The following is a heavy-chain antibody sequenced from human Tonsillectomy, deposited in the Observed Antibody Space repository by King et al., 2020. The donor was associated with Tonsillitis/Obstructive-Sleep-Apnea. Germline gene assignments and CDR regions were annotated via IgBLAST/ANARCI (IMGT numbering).Heavy chain of an antibody. D-gene: IGHD1-7*01. Sequence: VQLQQWGAGLLKSSETLSLTCALHDRSFSGYYWSWIRQSPGRGLEWIGEINHRGGTNYNPSLKSQVTMSVDTSKSQISLKLASVTAADTGVYYCARGRTKMDAWGKGTTVTVSS. CDR3: ARGRTKMDA. CDR2: INHRGGT. CDR1: DRSFSGYY. J-gene: IGHJ6*04. V-gene: IGHV4-34*01.